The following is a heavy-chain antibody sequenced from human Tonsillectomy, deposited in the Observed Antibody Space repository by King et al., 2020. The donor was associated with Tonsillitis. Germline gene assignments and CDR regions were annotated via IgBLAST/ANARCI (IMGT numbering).Heavy chain of an antibody. Sequence: VQLVESGGGLVQPGGSLRLSCAVSGFTFSSYWMSWVRQAPGKGLEWVANIKQDGSEKYYVDSEKGRFTISRDNAKNSLYLQMNNLRAEDTAVYYCVTSGYCSSTSCYDVWGLVYWGQGTLVTVSS. J-gene: IGHJ4*02. CDR1: GFTFSSYW. CDR3: VTSGYCSSTSCYDVWGLVY. V-gene: IGHV3-7*01. CDR2: IKQDGSEK. D-gene: IGHD2-2*01.